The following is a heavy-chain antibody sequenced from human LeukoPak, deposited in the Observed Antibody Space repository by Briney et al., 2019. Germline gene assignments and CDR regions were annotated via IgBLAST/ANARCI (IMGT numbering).Heavy chain of an antibody. J-gene: IGHJ5*02. D-gene: IGHD3-22*01. CDR3: AREFYYYDSSGYLFDP. V-gene: IGHV4-39*07. CDR2: IYYSGST. CDR1: GGSLSSSSYY. Sequence: SETLSLTCTVSGGSLSSSSYYWGWIRQPPGKGLEWIGSIYYSGSTYYNPSLKSRVTISVDTSKNQFSLKLSSVTAADTAVYYCAREFYYYDSSGYLFDPWGQGTLVTVSS.